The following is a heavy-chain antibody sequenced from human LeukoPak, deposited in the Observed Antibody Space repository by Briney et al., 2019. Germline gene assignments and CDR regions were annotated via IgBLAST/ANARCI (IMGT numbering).Heavy chain of an antibody. CDR1: GFTFDDYG. CDR2: INWNGGST. CDR3: ALNGEIGSGWYGDCYYYYMDV. J-gene: IGHJ6*03. Sequence: GGSLRLSCAASGFTFDDYGMSWVRQAPGKGLEWVSGINWNGGSTGYADSVKGRFTISRENAKNSLYLHMNSLRAEDTALYYCALNGEIGSGWYGDCYYYYMDVWSKGTTVTVSS. V-gene: IGHV3-20*04. D-gene: IGHD6-19*01.